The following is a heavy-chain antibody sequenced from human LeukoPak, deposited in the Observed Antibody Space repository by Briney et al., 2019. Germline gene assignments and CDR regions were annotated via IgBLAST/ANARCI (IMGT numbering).Heavy chain of an antibody. V-gene: IGHV3-23*02. CDR2: ISGGGETT. Sequence: GGSLRLSCTTSGFICSNYAVNWVRQAPGKGLEWVAIISGGGETTYYGDSVKGRFTISRDNAKNTLNLQMNSLRAEDTAVYYCARDLGQYYDTSDNWFDPWGQGTLVTVSS. D-gene: IGHD3-22*01. CDR1: GFICSNYA. J-gene: IGHJ5*02. CDR3: ARDLGQYYDTSDNWFDP.